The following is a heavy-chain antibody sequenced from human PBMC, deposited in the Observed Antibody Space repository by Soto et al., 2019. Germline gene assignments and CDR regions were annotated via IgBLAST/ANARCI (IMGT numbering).Heavy chain of an antibody. Sequence: TLSLTCTVSGGSISSHYWSWVRQAPGRGLEWIGHIYYRGSTTYNPSLRSRSTISVDTSNNQFSLKLNSVTTADTAVYYCARDGREASGMDVWGQGTKVTVSS. D-gene: IGHD1-26*01. J-gene: IGHJ6*02. CDR1: GGSISSHY. V-gene: IGHV4-59*11. CDR2: IYYRGST. CDR3: ARDGREASGMDV.